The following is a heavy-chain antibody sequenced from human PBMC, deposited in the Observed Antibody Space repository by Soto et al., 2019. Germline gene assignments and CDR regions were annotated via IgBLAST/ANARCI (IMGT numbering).Heavy chain of an antibody. CDR1: GGSISSSSYY. J-gene: IGHJ3*02. CDR3: ARTPYPSSPNDAFDI. V-gene: IGHV4-39*01. D-gene: IGHD2-2*01. Sequence: QLQLQESGPGLVKPSETLSLTCTVSGGSISSSSYYWGWIRQPPGKGLEWIGSIYYSGSTYYNPSLKRRVPLPVDTSKNQVSLKLSSVTAADTAVYYCARTPYPSSPNDAFDIWGQGTMVTVSS. CDR2: IYYSGST.